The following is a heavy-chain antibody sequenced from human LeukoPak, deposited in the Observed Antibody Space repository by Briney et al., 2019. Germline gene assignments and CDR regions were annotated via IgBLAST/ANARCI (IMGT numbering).Heavy chain of an antibody. V-gene: IGHV3-21*01. D-gene: IGHD6-19*01. J-gene: IGHJ4*02. Sequence: GGSLRLSCAASGFTFSSYSMNWVRQAPGEGLEWVSSISSSSTYIYYADSVKGRFTISRDNAKNSLYLQMNSLRVEDTAVYYCARASSQWLVPYWGQGTLVAVSS. CDR3: ARASSQWLVPY. CDR2: ISSSSTYI. CDR1: GFTFSSYS.